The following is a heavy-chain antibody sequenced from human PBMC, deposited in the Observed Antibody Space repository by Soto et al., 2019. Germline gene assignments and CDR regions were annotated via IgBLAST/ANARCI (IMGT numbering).Heavy chain of an antibody. CDR3: ARASYFRPSGSYYFVS. Sequence: PSETLSLTCTVCDDSLTTNKYAWTWIRQNPEKGLEWIGYVYSNGNTRSSPSLQSRVSMSVDTSKSHFSLRLSSVTAADTAVYFCARASYFRPSGSYYFVSWGQGTLVTVSS. J-gene: IGHJ4*02. CDR2: VYSNGNT. V-gene: IGHV4-31*03. D-gene: IGHD3-10*01. CDR1: DDSLTTNKYA.